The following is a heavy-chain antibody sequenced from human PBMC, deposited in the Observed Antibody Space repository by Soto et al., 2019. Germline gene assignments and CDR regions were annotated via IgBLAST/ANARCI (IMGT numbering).Heavy chain of an antibody. V-gene: IGHV3-15*07. CDR3: TTDPVTMIVVVPSSG. J-gene: IGHJ4*02. CDR2: IKSKTDGGTT. D-gene: IGHD3-22*01. Sequence: PGGSLRLSCAASGFTFSNAWMNWVRQAPGKGLEWVGRIKSKTDGGTTDYAAPVKGRFTISRDDSKNTLYLQMNSLKTEDTAVYCTTDPVTMIVVVPSSGWGQGTLVTV. CDR1: GFTFSNAW.